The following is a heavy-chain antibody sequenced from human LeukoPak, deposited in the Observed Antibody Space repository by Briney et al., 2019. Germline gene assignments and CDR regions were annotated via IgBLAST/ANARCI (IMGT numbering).Heavy chain of an antibody. D-gene: IGHD6-6*01. CDR1: GFTFSSYG. V-gene: IGHV3-33*01. Sequence: GGSLRLSCAASGFTFSSYGMHWVRQAPGKGLEWVAVIWYDGSNKYYADSVKGRFTISRDNSKNTLYLQMNSLRAEDTAVYYCARGPPKEYSSSWLDYWGQGTLVTVSS. CDR2: IWYDGSNK. CDR3: ARGPPKEYSSSWLDY. J-gene: IGHJ4*02.